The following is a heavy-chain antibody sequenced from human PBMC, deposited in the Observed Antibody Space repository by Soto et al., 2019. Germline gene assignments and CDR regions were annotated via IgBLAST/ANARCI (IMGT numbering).Heavy chain of an antibody. CDR3: ARDAGGSGYAFHT. D-gene: IGHD3-10*01. V-gene: IGHV3-33*01. CDR1: GFTFSSDA. CDR2: IWNDGSNK. J-gene: IGHJ3*02. Sequence: QEQLVESGGGVVQPGRSLTLSCVASGFTFSSDAMHWVRRAPGKGLEWVAFIWNDGSNKYYAVSVKGRFTISRDNSDNTLYIQMNSLRADDTAVYFCARDAGGSGYAFHTWGQGTMVTVSP.